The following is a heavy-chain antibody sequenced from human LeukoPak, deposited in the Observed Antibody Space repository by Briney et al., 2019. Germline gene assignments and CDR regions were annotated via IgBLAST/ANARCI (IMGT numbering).Heavy chain of an antibody. V-gene: IGHV3-53*01. CDR2: IYSGGST. CDR1: GFIVSSNY. J-gene: IGHJ6*04. D-gene: IGHD3-10*02. Sequence: GGSLRLSCAASGFIVSSNYMSWVRQAPGKGLEWVSVIYSGGSTYYADSVKGRFTISRDNAKNSLYLQMNSLRAEDTAVYYCAELGITMIGGVWGKGTTVTISS. CDR3: AELGITMIGGV.